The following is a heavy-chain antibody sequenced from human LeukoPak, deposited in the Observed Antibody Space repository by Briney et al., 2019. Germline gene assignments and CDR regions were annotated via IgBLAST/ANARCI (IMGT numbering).Heavy chain of an antibody. Sequence: ASVKVSCKASGYTFTSYYMHWVRQAPGQGLEWMGIINPNSGGTNYAQKFQGRVTMTRDTSISTAYMELSRLRSDDTAVYYCARDQGGETLDAFDIWGQGTMVTVSS. CDR1: GYTFTSYY. CDR3: ARDQGGETLDAFDI. D-gene: IGHD3-16*01. J-gene: IGHJ3*02. V-gene: IGHV1-2*02. CDR2: INPNSGGT.